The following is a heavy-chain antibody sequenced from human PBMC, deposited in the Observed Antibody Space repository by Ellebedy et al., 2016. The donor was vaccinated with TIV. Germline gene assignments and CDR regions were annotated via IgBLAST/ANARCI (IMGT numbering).Heavy chain of an antibody. D-gene: IGHD3-22*01. CDR2: IWYDGSNK. Sequence: GESLKISCAASGFTFSYYGMHWVRQAPGKGLEWVAFIWYDGSNKYSADSVKGRFTISRDNSKNTLYLQMNSLRAEDTAVYYCARDLRDSSGSQTPGFDYWGQGTLVTVSS. CDR3: ARDLRDSSGSQTPGFDY. CDR1: GFTFSYYG. J-gene: IGHJ4*02. V-gene: IGHV3-33*01.